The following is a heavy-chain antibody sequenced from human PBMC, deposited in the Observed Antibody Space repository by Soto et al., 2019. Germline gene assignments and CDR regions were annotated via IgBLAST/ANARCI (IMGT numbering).Heavy chain of an antibody. J-gene: IGHJ3*02. D-gene: IGHD2-2*01. Sequence: EVQLLESGGGLVQPGGSLRLSCAASGFTFSSYAMSWVRQAPGKGLEWVSAISGSGGSTYYADSVEGRFTISRENSKNTLYLQMNRLRAEDTAVYYCAKEPNCSSTSCYEVGAFDIWGQGTMVTVSS. CDR1: GFTFSSYA. CDR2: ISGSGGST. CDR3: AKEPNCSSTSCYEVGAFDI. V-gene: IGHV3-23*01.